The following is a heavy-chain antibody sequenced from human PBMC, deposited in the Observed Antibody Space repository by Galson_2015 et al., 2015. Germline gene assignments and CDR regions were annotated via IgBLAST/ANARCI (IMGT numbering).Heavy chain of an antibody. CDR1: GFTFSSYS. J-gene: IGHJ1*01. Sequence: SLRLSCAASGFTFSSYSMNWVRQAPGKGLEWVSYISSSSSTIYYADSVKGRFTISRDNAKNSLYLQMNSLRDEDTAVYYCARDVEVYYYDSSGYPVWGQGTLVTVSS. CDR3: ARDVEVYYYDSSGYPV. V-gene: IGHV3-48*02. D-gene: IGHD3-22*01. CDR2: ISSSSSTI.